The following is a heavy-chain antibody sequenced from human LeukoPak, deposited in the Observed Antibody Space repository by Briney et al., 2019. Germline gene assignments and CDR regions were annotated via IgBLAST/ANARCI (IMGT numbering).Heavy chain of an antibody. CDR3: AREVFWSGRYFDY. Sequence: PSETLSLTCTVSGGSISSYYWSWIRQPPGKGLEWIGYIYYSGSTNYNPSLKSRVTISVDTSKNQFSLKLSSVTAADTAVYYCAREVFWSGRYFDYWGQGTLDTVSS. CDR2: IYYSGST. V-gene: IGHV4-59*01. CDR1: GGSISSYY. J-gene: IGHJ4*02. D-gene: IGHD3-3*01.